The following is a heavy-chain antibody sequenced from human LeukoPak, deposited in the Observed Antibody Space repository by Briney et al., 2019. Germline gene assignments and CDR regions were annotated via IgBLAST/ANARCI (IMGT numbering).Heavy chain of an antibody. V-gene: IGHV4-61*02. Sequence: PSQTLSLTCTVSGGSISSGSYYWSWIRQPAGKGLEWIGRIYTSGSTNYNPSLKSRVTISVDTSKNQFSLKLSSVTAADTAVYYCARDSGSYSDAFDIWGQGTMVTVSS. CDR2: IYTSGST. CDR3: ARDSGSYSDAFDI. CDR1: GGSISSGSYY. D-gene: IGHD1-26*01. J-gene: IGHJ3*02.